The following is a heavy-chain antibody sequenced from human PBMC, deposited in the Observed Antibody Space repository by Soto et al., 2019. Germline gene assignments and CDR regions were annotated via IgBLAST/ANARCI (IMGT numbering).Heavy chain of an antibody. D-gene: IGHD2-15*01. Sequence: EVQLVESGGGLVQPGGSLRLSCAASGFTFSSYSMNWVRQAPGKGLEWVSYISSSSSTIYYADSVKGRFTISRDNAKNSLYLQMSSLRAEDTAVYYCARAHCSGGSCHNWFDPWGQGTLVTVCS. CDR3: ARAHCSGGSCHNWFDP. CDR1: GFTFSSYS. V-gene: IGHV3-48*01. CDR2: ISSSSSTI. J-gene: IGHJ5*02.